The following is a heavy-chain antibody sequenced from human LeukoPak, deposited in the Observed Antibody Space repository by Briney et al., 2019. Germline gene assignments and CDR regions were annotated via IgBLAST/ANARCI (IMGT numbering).Heavy chain of an antibody. CDR3: ARRGLYYYDSSGRANYHFDH. V-gene: IGHV1-18*01. CDR2: ISAYNGNT. J-gene: IGHJ4*02. Sequence: ASVRVSCKASGYTFSIYGISWVRQAPGQGLEWMGWISAYNGNTNYAQKLQGRVTMTTDTSTSTAYMEVRSLRSDDTAIYYCARRGLYYYDSSGRANYHFDHWGQGTLVTVSS. D-gene: IGHD3-22*01. CDR1: GYTFSIYG.